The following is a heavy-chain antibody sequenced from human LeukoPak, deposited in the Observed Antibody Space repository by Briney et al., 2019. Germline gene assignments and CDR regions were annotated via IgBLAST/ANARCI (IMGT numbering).Heavy chain of an antibody. Sequence: SETLSLTCAVYSGSFSSYYWGWIRQPPGKGLEWIGSIYYSGSTYYNPSLKSRVTISVDTSKNQFSLKLSSVTAADTAVYYCARDWSLNWFDPWGQGTLVTVSS. J-gene: IGHJ5*02. CDR1: SGSFSSYY. V-gene: IGHV4-39*07. CDR2: IYYSGST. CDR3: ARDWSLNWFDP.